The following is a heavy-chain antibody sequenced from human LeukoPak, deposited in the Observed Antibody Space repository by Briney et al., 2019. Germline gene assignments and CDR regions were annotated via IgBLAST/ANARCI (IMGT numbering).Heavy chain of an antibody. Sequence: ASVKVSCKASGYTFTGYYMHWVRQAPGQGLEWMGWINPNSGGTNYAQKFQSRVTMTRDTSISTAYMELSRLRSDDTAVSYCARVYSIIVVVPGAGGDALDIWGQGTMVTVSS. V-gene: IGHV1-2*02. CDR3: ARVYSIIVVVPGAGGDALDI. J-gene: IGHJ3*02. CDR1: GYTFTGYY. D-gene: IGHD2-2*01. CDR2: INPNSGGT.